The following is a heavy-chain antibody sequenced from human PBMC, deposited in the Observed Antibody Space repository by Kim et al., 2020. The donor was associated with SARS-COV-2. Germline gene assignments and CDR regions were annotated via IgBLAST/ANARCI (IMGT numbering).Heavy chain of an antibody. CDR2: TYYRSKWYN. D-gene: IGHD2-15*01. CDR1: GDSVSSNSAA. Sequence: SQTLSLTCAISGDSVSSNSAAWNWIRQSPSRGLEWLGRTYYRSKWYNEYAVSVKSRITINPDTSKNQFSLQLNSVTPEDTAVYYCAREDSSGYCSGGSCYNYYYYYYSMDVWGQGTTVTVSS. CDR3: AREDSSGYCSGGSCYNYYYYYYSMDV. J-gene: IGHJ6*02. V-gene: IGHV6-1*01.